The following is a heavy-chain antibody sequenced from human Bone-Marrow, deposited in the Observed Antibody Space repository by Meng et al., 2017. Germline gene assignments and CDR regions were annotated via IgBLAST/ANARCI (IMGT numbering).Heavy chain of an antibody. CDR1: GGSFSGYY. D-gene: IGHD3-10*01. CDR3: ARGGVRGGIDY. Sequence: QVQLQQWGGGMLKPSETLSLTFAVYGGSFSGYYWSWIRQPPGKGLEWIGEINHSGSTNYNPSLKSRVTISVDTSKNQFSLKLSSVTAADTAVYYCARGGVRGGIDYWGQGTLVTVFS. CDR2: INHSGST. J-gene: IGHJ4*02. V-gene: IGHV4-34*01.